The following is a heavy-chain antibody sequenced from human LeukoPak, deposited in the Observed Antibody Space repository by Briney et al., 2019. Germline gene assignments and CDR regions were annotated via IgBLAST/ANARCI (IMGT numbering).Heavy chain of an antibody. D-gene: IGHD3-10*01. V-gene: IGHV4-39*01. CDR2: IYFSGNT. CDR3: ATGSSRYYYYMDV. J-gene: IGHJ6*03. Sequence: PSETLSLTCTVSGGSIRSNSYYWGWIRQPPGKGLEWIGSIYFSGNTYYNPSHKSRVTISVDTSKNQFSLKLSSVTAADTAVYYCATGSSRYYYYMDVWGKGTTVTVSS. CDR1: GGSIRSNSYY.